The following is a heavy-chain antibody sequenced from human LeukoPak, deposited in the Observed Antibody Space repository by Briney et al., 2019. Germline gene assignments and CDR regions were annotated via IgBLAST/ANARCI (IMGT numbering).Heavy chain of an antibody. Sequence: SGTLSLSSTVSGGSISSYYCSWIRQPPGKGLEWIGYIYYSGSINYNPSITGRVTISVDTSKNQFSLKLSSVTAADTAVYYCATGFNVPAALDVWGQGTTVTVSS. V-gene: IGHV4-59*01. CDR2: IYYSGSI. D-gene: IGHD2-2*01. CDR1: GGSISSYY. J-gene: IGHJ6*02. CDR3: ATGFNVPAALDV.